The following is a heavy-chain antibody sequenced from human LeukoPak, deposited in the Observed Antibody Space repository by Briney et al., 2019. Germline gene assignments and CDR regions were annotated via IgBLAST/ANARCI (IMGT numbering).Heavy chain of an antibody. V-gene: IGHV3-9*01. J-gene: IGHJ6*02. Sequence: GGSLRLSCAASGFTFSSYAMCWVRQAPGKGLEWVSGISWNSGSIGYAGSVKGRFTISRDNAKNSLYLQMNSLRAEDTALYYCAKDKANLTHHYYYGMDVWGQGTTVTVSS. CDR3: AKDKANLTHHYYYGMDV. D-gene: IGHD3-9*01. CDR2: ISWNSGSI. CDR1: GFTFSSYA.